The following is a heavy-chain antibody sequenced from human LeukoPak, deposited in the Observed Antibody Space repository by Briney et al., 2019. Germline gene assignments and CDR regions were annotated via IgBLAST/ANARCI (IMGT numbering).Heavy chain of an antibody. V-gene: IGHV3-30*18. CDR2: IANDGSEK. Sequence: PGRSLRLSCAASGFTFSKYGMHWVRQAPGKGLEWVAVIANDGSEKYYADSVKGRFTISRDNSKNTLYLQMNSLRAEDTAVYYCAKSSGRDGHNDYFDQWGQGTLVTVSS. D-gene: IGHD5-24*01. CDR3: AKSSGRDGHNDYFDQ. CDR1: GFTFSKYG. J-gene: IGHJ4*02.